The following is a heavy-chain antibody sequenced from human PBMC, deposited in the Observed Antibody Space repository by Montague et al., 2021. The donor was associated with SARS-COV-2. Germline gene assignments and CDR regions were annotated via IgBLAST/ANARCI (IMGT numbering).Heavy chain of an antibody. Sequence: SETLSLTCTVSGGSISNYYLSWIRQPPGTGLEWIGYIHYSGSTSSHPSLKGRVPISIDTSKNQFPLNLSSVTAAATAIYYCARPGLEGANTYSFGLDVWGQGTTVTVSS. V-gene: IGHV4-59*08. J-gene: IGHJ6*02. CDR3: ARPGLEGANTYSFGLDV. CDR1: GGSISNYY. D-gene: IGHD1-26*01. CDR2: IHYSGST.